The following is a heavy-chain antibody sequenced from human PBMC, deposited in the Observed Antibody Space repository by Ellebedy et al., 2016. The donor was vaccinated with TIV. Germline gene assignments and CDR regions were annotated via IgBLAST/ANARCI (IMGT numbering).Heavy chain of an antibody. D-gene: IGHD2-15*01. Sequence: GESLKISCQASGYTFXNWWLPWVRHFPGQGLEWMGIIYPGDSDTRYSPSFQGHVTISVDKSVTTAYLQYNSLRASDSGIYFCAMQESLASGASGIDFWGQGTPVSVSA. J-gene: IGHJ6*01. CDR1: GYTFXNWW. V-gene: IGHV5-51*01. CDR3: AMQESLASGASGIDF. CDR2: IYPGDSDT.